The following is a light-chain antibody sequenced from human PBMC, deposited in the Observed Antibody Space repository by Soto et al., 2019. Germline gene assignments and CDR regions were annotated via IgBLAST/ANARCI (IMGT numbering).Light chain of an antibody. J-gene: IGKJ5*01. CDR1: EGISRS. CDR2: GAS. CDR3: QLSQQRSSWPPIA. Sequence: EIVFTQSPASLYLFAGARGSHSCRAKEGISRSLAWYQQRPGQPPRILIYGASFRATGIPERFSGSGSGTDITLSISSLEPEDFAVYYCQLSQQRSSWPPIAFGQGTRLEIK. V-gene: IGKV3-11*01.